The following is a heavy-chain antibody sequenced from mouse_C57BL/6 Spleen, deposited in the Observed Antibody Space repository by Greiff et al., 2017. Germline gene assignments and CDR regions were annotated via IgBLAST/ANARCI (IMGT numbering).Heavy chain of an antibody. CDR1: GYTFTSYG. J-gene: IGHJ4*01. V-gene: IGHV1-81*01. CDR2: FYPRSGNT. Sequence: QVQLQQSGAELARPGASVKLSFKASGYTFTSYGISWVKQRTGQGLEWIGEFYPRSGNTYYNEKFKGKATLTEDKSSSTAYMELRSLTSEDSAVYFCAREDGSGYYAMDDWGQGTSVTVSS. D-gene: IGHD1-1*01. CDR3: AREDGSGYYAMDD.